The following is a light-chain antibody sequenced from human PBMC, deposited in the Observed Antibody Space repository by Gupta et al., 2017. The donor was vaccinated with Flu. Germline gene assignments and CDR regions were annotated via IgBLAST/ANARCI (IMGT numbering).Light chain of an antibody. CDR2: GAS. J-gene: IGKJ1*01. CDR3: QKHKSYHRK. Sequence: DIQMTQSPSSLSASVGDRVTITCWASQGIRNDLGWYQQKPGKAPRRLIYGASTLQSGVPSRFSGSGSGTDFTLAISSLQPEDFGNYYCQKHKSYHRKFGQGTKVEI. V-gene: IGKV1-17*01. CDR1: QGIRND.